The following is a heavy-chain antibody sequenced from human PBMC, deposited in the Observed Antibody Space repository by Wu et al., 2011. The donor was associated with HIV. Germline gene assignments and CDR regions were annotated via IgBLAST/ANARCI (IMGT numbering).Heavy chain of an antibody. D-gene: IGHD6-19*01. CDR1: GYTFTGSY. CDR2: INPNSGGT. J-gene: IGHJ6*03. Sequence: QVQLVQSGAEVKKPGASVKVSCKASGYTFTGSYIHWVRQAPGQGLEWMGWINPNSGGTNFAQKFQGRVTMTRDTSISTAYMELSRLRSDDTAVYYCARGGGMNITVPGRYGDYYYYMDVWGKGPRSPSP. CDR3: ARGGGMNITVPGRYGDYYYYMDV. V-gene: IGHV1-2*02.